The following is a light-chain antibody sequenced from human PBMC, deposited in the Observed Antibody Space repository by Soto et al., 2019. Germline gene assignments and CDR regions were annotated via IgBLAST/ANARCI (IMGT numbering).Light chain of an antibody. CDR1: KNDIGVSDF. CDR2: EVV. V-gene: IGLV2-8*01. Sequence: QSALTQPPSASGSPGPSVTISCTGTKNDIGVSDFVSWYQHHQGTAPRLIIYEVVQRPSGVTARFSGSKSGNTASLTVSWLQAADEADDFCKSSAGSNSYVFGSGTKLTVL. CDR3: KSSAGSNSYV. J-gene: IGLJ1*01.